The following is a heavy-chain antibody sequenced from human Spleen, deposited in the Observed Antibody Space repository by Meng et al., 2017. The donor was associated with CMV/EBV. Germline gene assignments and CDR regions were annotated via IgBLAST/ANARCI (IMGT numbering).Heavy chain of an antibody. V-gene: IGHV4-39*07. CDR3: ARDQRADCSSTSCHYYYYGMDV. D-gene: IGHD2-2*01. Sequence: SETLSLTCTVSGGSISSSSYYWGWIRQPPGKGLEWIGSIYYSGSTYYNPSLKSRVTISVDTSKNQFSLKLSSVTAADTAVYYCARDQRADCSSTSCHYYYYGMDVWGQGTTVTVSS. CDR1: GGSISSSSYY. CDR2: IYYSGST. J-gene: IGHJ6*02.